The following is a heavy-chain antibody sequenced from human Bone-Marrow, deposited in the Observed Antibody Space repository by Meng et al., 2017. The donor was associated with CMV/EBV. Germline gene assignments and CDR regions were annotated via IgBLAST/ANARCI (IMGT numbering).Heavy chain of an antibody. J-gene: IGHJ4*02. Sequence: GESLKISCAASGFIVTNNYMTWVRQAPGKGLEWVSVIYARGSMFYADSVKGRFTVSRDSLKNTVSLQMNSLRAEDTAIYYCAKSLGISGGTWYASESWGPGTLVTVSS. CDR1: GFIVTNNY. V-gene: IGHV3-53*01. D-gene: IGHD6-13*01. CDR3: AKSLGISGGTWYASES. CDR2: IYARGSM.